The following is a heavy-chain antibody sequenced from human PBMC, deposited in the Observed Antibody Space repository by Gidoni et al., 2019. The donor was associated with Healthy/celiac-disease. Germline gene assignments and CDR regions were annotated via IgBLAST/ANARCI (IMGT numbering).Heavy chain of an antibody. J-gene: IGHJ4*02. CDR1: GFTFSSYS. Sequence: EVQLVESGGGLVKPGGSLRLSCAASGFTFSSYSMNWVRQAPGKGLEWVSSISSSSSYIYYADSVKGRFTISRDNAKNSLYLQMNSLRAEDTAVYYCAREYSYDILTGYYSPNDYWGQGTLVTVSS. CDR2: ISSSSSYI. CDR3: AREYSYDILTGYYSPNDY. D-gene: IGHD3-9*01. V-gene: IGHV3-21*01.